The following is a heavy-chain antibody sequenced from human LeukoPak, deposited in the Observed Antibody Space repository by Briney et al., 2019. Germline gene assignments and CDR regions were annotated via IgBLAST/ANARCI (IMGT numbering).Heavy chain of an antibody. J-gene: IGHJ6*03. CDR3: ARVPVGTDNYYYYYYMDV. Sequence: SETLSLTCTVSGGSISSYYWSWIRQPAGKGLEWIGSIYHSGSTYYNPSLKSRVTISVDTSKNQFSLKLSSVTAADTAVYYCARVPVGTDNYYYYYYMDVWGKGTTVTVSS. CDR2: IYHSGST. D-gene: IGHD1-14*01. CDR1: GGSISSYY. V-gene: IGHV4-4*07.